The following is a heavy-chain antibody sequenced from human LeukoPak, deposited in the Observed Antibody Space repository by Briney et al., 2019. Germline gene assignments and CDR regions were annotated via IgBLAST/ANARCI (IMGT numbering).Heavy chain of an antibody. V-gene: IGHV5-51*01. CDR3: ARARYCSSTSCPSPYYYYYMDV. CDR1: GYSFTNYW. D-gene: IGHD2-2*01. CDR2: IYPGDSDT. Sequence: GASLQISCKGSGYSFTNYWIGWVRQLPGKGLEWMGIIYPGDSDTRYSPSFQGQVTISADKSISTAYLQWSSLKASDTAMYYCARARYCSSTSCPSPYYYYYMDVWGKGTTVTVSS. J-gene: IGHJ6*03.